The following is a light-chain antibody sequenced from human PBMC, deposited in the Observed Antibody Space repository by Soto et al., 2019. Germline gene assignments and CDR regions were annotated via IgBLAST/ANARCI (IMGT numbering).Light chain of an antibody. Sequence: QSVLTQPPSASGTPGQGVTLSCSGSASNIGTNPVNWYQVLPGTAPKVVISRNTERPSGVPDRFSGSTSGTSASLAVSGLQSEDEDDNYCGAWDDNLNAWLFGGGTRLTVL. CDR2: RNT. V-gene: IGLV1-44*01. CDR3: GAWDDNLNAWL. J-gene: IGLJ3*02. CDR1: ASNIGTNP.